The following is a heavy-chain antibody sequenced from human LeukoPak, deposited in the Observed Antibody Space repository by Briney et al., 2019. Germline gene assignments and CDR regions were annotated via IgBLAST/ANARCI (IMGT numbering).Heavy chain of an antibody. CDR3: ARLVPPYGPGSPHPLQFDY. D-gene: IGHD3-10*01. Sequence: SERLSLTCALSLDSTTRGIDYCGWTRQPPGKGLECIGSTYFLRRTDSNPSFKDRLTRSVDTSKNQYALDLSSVTAADTAVYYCARLVPPYGPGSPHPLQFDYWGQGTLVIDPS. CDR1: LDSTTRGIDY. J-gene: IGHJ4*02. V-gene: IGHV4-39*01. CDR2: TYFLRRT.